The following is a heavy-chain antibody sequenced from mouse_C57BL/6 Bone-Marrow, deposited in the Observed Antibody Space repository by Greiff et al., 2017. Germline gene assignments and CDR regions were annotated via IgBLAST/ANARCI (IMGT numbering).Heavy chain of an antibody. J-gene: IGHJ4*01. CDR2: IDPSASST. D-gene: IGHD2-1*01. CDR1: GYTFTRYW. CDR3: ARGDGNYSYDLDN. V-gene: IGHV1-59*01. Sequence: QVQLPQPGAELVRPGTSVKLSCKASGYTFTRYWMHWVKQRPGQGLEWIGVIDPSASSTNYTQKFKGKATLTVDTSSSTAYMQLSSLTSEDSAVYYGARGDGNYSYDLDNWGQGTTGTVSS.